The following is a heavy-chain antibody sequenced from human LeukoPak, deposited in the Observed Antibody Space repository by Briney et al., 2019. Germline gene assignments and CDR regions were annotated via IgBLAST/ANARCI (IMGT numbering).Heavy chain of an antibody. CDR2: MWYDGSKK. J-gene: IGHJ4*02. V-gene: IGHV3-33*01. Sequence: GWSLRLSCAACGFTFSSHNIQWGRQATGKGVEWVAVMWYDGSKKYYADSVKGRFTISRDSSKNTLFLQMNSLRAEDTAVYYCARELVGASFDYWGQRALVSVSS. CDR1: GFTFSSHN. D-gene: IGHD1-26*01. CDR3: ARELVGASFDY.